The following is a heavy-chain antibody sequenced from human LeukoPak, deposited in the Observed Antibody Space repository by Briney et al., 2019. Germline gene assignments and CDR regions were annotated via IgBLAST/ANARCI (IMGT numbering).Heavy chain of an antibody. V-gene: IGHV1-69*01. CDR2: IIPIFGTA. CDR3: ARGYSYASYYFDY. D-gene: IGHD5-18*01. CDR1: GGTFSSYA. Sequence: ASVKVSCKASGGTFSSYAISWVRQAPGQGLEWMGGIIPIFGTANYAQKFQGRVTITADESTNTAYMELSSLRSEDTAVYYCARGYSYASYYFDYWGQGTLVTVSS. J-gene: IGHJ4*02.